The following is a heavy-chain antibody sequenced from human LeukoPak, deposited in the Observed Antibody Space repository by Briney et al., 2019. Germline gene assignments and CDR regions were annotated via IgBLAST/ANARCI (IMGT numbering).Heavy chain of an antibody. Sequence: AGGSLRLSCAASGFTFSSYSMNWVRQAPGKGLEWVSSISSSSSYIYYADSVKGRFTISRDNARNSLYLQMNSLRAEDTAVYYCASSRQTGEYDYVWGSYRSPAHYYFDYWGQGTLVTVSS. CDR1: GFTFSSYS. CDR3: ASSRQTGEYDYVWGSYRSPAHYYFDY. CDR2: ISSSSSYI. V-gene: IGHV3-21*01. J-gene: IGHJ4*02. D-gene: IGHD3-16*02.